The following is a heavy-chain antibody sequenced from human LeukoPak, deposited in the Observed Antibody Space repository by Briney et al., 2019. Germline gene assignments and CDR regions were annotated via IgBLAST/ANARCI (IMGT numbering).Heavy chain of an antibody. J-gene: IGHJ4*02. D-gene: IGHD3-22*01. CDR3: ARGGTTTVATFDY. CDR2: ICSGGST. CDR1: GFTVSSNY. V-gene: IGHV3-66*02. Sequence: GGSLRLSCAASGFTVSSNYMSWVRQAPGKGLEWVSVICSGGSTYYADSVTGRFTISRDNSKNTLYLQMNSLRAEDTAVYYCARGGTTTVATFDYRGQGTLVTVSS.